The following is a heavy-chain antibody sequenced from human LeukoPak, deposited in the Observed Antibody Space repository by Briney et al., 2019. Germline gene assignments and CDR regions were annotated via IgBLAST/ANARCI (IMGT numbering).Heavy chain of an antibody. V-gene: IGHV3-53*01. CDR3: ARDVYYGSGSPRLDY. D-gene: IGHD3-10*01. CDR2: IYSGGST. Sequence: GGSLRLSCAASGFTVSSNYMSWVRQAPGKGLEWVSVIYSGGSTYYADSVKGRFTISRDNSKNTLYLQMNSLRAEDTAVYYCARDVYYGSGSPRLDYWGQGTLVTVSS. J-gene: IGHJ4*02. CDR1: GFTVSSNY.